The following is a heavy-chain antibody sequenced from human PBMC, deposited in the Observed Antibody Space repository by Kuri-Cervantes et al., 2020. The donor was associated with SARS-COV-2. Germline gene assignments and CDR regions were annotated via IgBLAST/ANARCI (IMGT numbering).Heavy chain of an antibody. CDR3: ARDIVVVPAAIHYYYGMDV. Sequence: ESLKISCTVSGGSISSYYWSWIRQPPGKGLEWIGYIYYSGSTNYNPSLKSRVTISVDTSKNQFSLKLSSVTAADTAVYYCARDIVVVPAAIHYYYGMDVWGQGTTVTVSS. CDR2: IYYSGST. V-gene: IGHV4-59*01. CDR1: GGSISSYY. J-gene: IGHJ6*02. D-gene: IGHD2-2*02.